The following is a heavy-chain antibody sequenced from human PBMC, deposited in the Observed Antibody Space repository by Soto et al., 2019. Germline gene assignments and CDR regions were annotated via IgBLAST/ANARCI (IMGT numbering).Heavy chain of an antibody. J-gene: IGHJ4*02. V-gene: IGHV4-4*02. CDR1: GGSISSSNW. D-gene: IGHD6-6*01. CDR3: ARREDSISSMSWGYFDY. CDR2: IYHSGST. Sequence: QVQLQESGPGLVKPSGTLSLTCAVSGGSISSSNWWSWVRQPPGKGLEWIGEIYHSGSTNYNPSLKSRVTISVDKSKNQFSLKLSSVTAADTAVYYCARREDSISSMSWGYFDYWGQGTLVTVSS.